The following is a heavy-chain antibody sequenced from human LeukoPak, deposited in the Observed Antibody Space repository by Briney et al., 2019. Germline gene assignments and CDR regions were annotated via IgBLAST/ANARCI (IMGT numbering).Heavy chain of an antibody. CDR1: GFTFSGYS. V-gene: IGHV3-48*02. CDR2: ISSSSSTI. D-gene: IGHD1-14*01. Sequence: PGGSLRLSCAASGFTFSGYSMNWVRQAPGKGLEWVSYISSSSSTIYYADSVKGRFTISRDNAKNSLYLQMNSLRDEDTAVYYCARDYFNVWRTTFFDYWGQGTLVTVSS. CDR3: ARDYFNVWRTTFFDY. J-gene: IGHJ4*02.